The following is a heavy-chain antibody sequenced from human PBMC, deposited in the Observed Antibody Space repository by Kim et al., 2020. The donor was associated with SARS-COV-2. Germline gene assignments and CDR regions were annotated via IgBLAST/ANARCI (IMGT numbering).Heavy chain of an antibody. CDR2: IYYSGST. J-gene: IGHJ4*02. Sequence: SETLSLTCTVSGGSISSYYWSWIRQPPGKGLEWIGYIYYSGSTNYNPSLKSRVTISVDTSKNQFSLKLSSVTAADTAVYYCARDSLGGATGTDYWGQGTLVTVSS. D-gene: IGHD1-26*01. CDR3: ARDSLGGATGTDY. V-gene: IGHV4-59*01. CDR1: GGSISSYY.